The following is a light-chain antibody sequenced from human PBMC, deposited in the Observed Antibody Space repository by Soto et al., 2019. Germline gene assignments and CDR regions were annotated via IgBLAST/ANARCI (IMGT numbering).Light chain of an antibody. CDR3: QQYGTSPRYT. J-gene: IGKJ2*01. V-gene: IGKV3-20*01. Sequence: EIVLTQSPGTLSLSPGERATLSCRASQIVTTNYLAWYQQKPGQAPRLLIYGSSSRAPGIPDRFSGSGSGTDFNLTIGRLEPEDFAVYYCQQYGTSPRYTFGQGTQLEI. CDR1: QIVTTNY. CDR2: GSS.